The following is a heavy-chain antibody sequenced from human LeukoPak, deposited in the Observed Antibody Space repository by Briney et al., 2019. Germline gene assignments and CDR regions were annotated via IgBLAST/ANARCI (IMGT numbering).Heavy chain of an antibody. Sequence: SETLSLTCTVSGGSISSYYWSWIRQPPGKGLEWIGYIYYSGSTNYNPSLKSRVTISVDTSKNQFSLKLSSVTAADTAVYYCAREAKTPRYYYDSSGYWDYRGQGTLVTVSS. V-gene: IGHV4-59*01. CDR2: IYYSGST. D-gene: IGHD3-22*01. CDR1: GGSISSYY. J-gene: IGHJ4*02. CDR3: AREAKTPRYYYDSSGYWDY.